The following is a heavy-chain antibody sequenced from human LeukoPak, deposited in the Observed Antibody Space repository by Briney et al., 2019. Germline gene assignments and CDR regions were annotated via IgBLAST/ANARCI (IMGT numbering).Heavy chain of an antibody. V-gene: IGHV4-4*02. CDR2: IYHSGST. J-gene: IGHJ4*02. CDR1: GGSISSSNW. Sequence: SETLSLTCAVSGGSISSSNWWSWVRQPPGKGLEWIGEIYHSGSTNYNPSLKSRVTISVDKSKNQFSLKLSSVTAADTAVYYCARGVMAAAGAFDYWGQGTLVTVSS. D-gene: IGHD6-13*01. CDR3: ARGVMAAAGAFDY.